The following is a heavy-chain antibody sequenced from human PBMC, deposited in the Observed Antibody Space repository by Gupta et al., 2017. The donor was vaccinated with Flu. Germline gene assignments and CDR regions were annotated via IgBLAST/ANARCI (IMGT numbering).Heavy chain of an antibody. V-gene: IGHV6-1*01. J-gene: IGHJ3*02. Sequence: QVHLQQSCPGLVNPSQTLSLTCAISGDSRFSNNVAWNWIRQSPSRGLEWLGRTHYTSKWNNDYAVSVKSRITITPDTSKNQFSLQLTSVTPEDTAVYYCARGQHSAFDIWGQGTEVTVSS. D-gene: IGHD3-3*02. CDR3: ARGQHSAFDI. CDR2: THYTSKWNN. CDR1: GDSRFSNNVA.